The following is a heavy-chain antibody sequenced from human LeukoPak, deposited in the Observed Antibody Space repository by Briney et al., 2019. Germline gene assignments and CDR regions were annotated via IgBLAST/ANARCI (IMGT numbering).Heavy chain of an antibody. CDR3: ARRGADSYYYYMDV. D-gene: IGHD4/OR15-4a*01. Sequence: GGSLRLSCAASGFTFSSYRMNWVRQSPEKGLEGIAFIGTTTTMYYADSVKGRFTISRDNAKNSLYLQMNSLTVEDTAVYYCARRGADSYYYYMDVWGKGTTVIVSS. CDR1: GFTFSSYR. CDR2: IGTTTTM. V-gene: IGHV3-48*01. J-gene: IGHJ6*03.